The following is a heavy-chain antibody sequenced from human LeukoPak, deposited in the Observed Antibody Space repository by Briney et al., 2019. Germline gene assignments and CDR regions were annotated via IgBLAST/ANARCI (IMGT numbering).Heavy chain of an antibody. D-gene: IGHD3-3*01. CDR2: IYYSGST. J-gene: IGHJ5*02. CDR1: GGSISSYY. Sequence: SETLSLTCTVSGGSISSYYWSWIRQPPGKGLEWIGYIYYSGSTNYNPSLKSRVTISVDTSENQFSLKPSSVTAADTAVYYCARATAGYYDFWSGYPLFDPWGQGTLVTVSS. CDR3: ARATAGYYDFWSGYPLFDP. V-gene: IGHV4-59*08.